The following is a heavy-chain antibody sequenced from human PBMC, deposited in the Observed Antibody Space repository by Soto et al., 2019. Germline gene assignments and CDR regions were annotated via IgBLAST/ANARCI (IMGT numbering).Heavy chain of an antibody. CDR2: ISSSGSTI. Sequence: QVQLVESGGGLVKPGGSLRLSCAASGFTFSDYYMSWIRQAPGKGLEWVSYISSSGSTIYYADSVKGRFIISRDHAKNSLYLQMSSLRAEDTAVYYCARERSGDYSKYRDGMDVWGKGTTVTVSS. D-gene: IGHD4-4*01. V-gene: IGHV3-11*01. J-gene: IGHJ6*04. CDR1: GFTFSDYY. CDR3: ARERSGDYSKYRDGMDV.